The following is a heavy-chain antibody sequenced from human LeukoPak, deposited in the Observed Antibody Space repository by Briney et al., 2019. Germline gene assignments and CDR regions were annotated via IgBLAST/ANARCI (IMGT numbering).Heavy chain of an antibody. D-gene: IGHD3-10*01. CDR1: GFTFSSYA. Sequence: GGSLRLSCAASGFTFSSYAMSWVRQAPGKGLEWVSAISGSGGSTYYADSVKGRFTISRDNSKNTLYLQMNSLRAEDTAVYYCAKDAVLRFGTSSPLYYFDYWGQGTLVTVSS. V-gene: IGHV3-23*01. CDR2: ISGSGGST. J-gene: IGHJ4*02. CDR3: AKDAVLRFGTSSPLYYFDY.